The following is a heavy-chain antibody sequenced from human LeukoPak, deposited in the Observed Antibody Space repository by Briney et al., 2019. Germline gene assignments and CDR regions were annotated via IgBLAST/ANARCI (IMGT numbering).Heavy chain of an antibody. D-gene: IGHD3-10*01. CDR1: GGSFSGYY. CDR2: IYTSGST. V-gene: IGHV4-59*10. CDR3: ARDRGLYGRTSYYYYMDV. Sequence: PSETLSLTCAVYGGSFSGYYWSWIRQPPGKGLEWIGRIYTSGSTNYNPSLKSRVTISVDTSKNQFSLKLSSVTAADTAVYYCARDRGLYGRTSYYYYMDVWGKGTTVTISS. J-gene: IGHJ6*03.